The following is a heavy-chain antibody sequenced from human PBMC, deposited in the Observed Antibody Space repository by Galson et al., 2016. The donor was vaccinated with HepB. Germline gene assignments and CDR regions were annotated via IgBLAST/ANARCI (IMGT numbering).Heavy chain of an antibody. CDR2: IKEDGSDK. Sequence: SLRLSCAASGFTLRRSVMSWIRQAPGKGLEWVANIKEDGSDKYYVDSVKGRFTISRDNAKNSLYLQMNSLRAEDTAVYYCARDRLDYGAFWFFDPWGRGTLVTVSS. D-gene: IGHD4-17*01. V-gene: IGHV3-7*03. CDR1: GFTLRRSV. J-gene: IGHJ2*01. CDR3: ARDRLDYGAFWFFDP.